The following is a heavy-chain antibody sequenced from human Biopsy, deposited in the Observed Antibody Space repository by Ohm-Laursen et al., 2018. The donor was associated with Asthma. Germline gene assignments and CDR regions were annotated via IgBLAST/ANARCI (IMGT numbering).Heavy chain of an antibody. J-gene: IGHJ6*02. Sequence: VASAKASCKTSGYTFNSAGITWVRQAPGQGLEWMGWISVYNGNTKVAQKLQDRVTMITDTSTSTAYMELRSLRSDDTAVYFCARAVDYSHYYGIDVWGQGTTVTVS. CDR2: ISVYNGNT. V-gene: IGHV1-18*01. D-gene: IGHD3-10*01. CDR3: ARAVDYSHYYGIDV. CDR1: GYTFNSAG.